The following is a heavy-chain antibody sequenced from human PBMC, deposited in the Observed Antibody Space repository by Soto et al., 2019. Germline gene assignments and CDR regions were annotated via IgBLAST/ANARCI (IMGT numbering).Heavy chain of an antibody. J-gene: IGHJ5*02. D-gene: IGHD1-26*01. CDR1: GFTFSSYD. CDR2: IGTAGDT. CDR3: ARSPIVGATLWFDP. Sequence: GGSLRLSCAASGFTFSSYDMHWVRQATGKGLEWVSAIGTAGDTYYPGSVKGRFTISRENAKNSLYLQMNSLRAEDTAVYYCARSPIVGATLWFDPWGQGTLVTVSS. V-gene: IGHV3-13*01.